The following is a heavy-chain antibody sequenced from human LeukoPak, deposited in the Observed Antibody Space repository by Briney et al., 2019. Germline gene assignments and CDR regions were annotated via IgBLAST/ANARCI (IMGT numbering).Heavy chain of an antibody. CDR2: TYSGGSS. V-gene: IGHV3-53*05. D-gene: IGHD1-14*01. CDR1: GFTFSSNY. CDR3: AKGSPTSPDIDY. Sequence: PGGSLRLSCAASGFTFSSNYMSWVRQAPGNGLEWVSVTYSGGSSYYSDSVKGRFTISRDNSKNTLYLQMNSLRAEDTAVYYCAKGSPTSPDIDYWGQGTLVTVSS. J-gene: IGHJ4*02.